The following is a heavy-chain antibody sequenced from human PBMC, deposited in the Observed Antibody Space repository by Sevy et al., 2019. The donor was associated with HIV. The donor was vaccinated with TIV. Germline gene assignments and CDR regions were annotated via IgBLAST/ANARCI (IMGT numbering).Heavy chain of an antibody. D-gene: IGHD1-1*01. J-gene: IGHJ4*02. V-gene: IGHV3-7*01. CDR3: ARGVGNWNDPFDY. CDR1: GFTFSSYW. Sequence: GGSLRLSCAASGFTFSSYWMSWVRQAPGKGLEWVANIKQDGSEKYYVDSVKGRFTISRDNAKNSLYLQMNSLRAEDTAVYYCARGVGNWNDPFDYWGQGTLVTVSS. CDR2: IKQDGSEK.